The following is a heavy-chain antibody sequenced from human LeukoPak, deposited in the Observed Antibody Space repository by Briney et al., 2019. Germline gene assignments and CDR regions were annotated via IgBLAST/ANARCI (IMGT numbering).Heavy chain of an antibody. V-gene: IGHV3-66*01. CDR2: IYSGGST. J-gene: IGHJ4*02. D-gene: IGHD6-13*01. CDR1: GFTVSSNY. Sequence: GGSLRLSCAASGFTVSSNYMSWVRQAPGRGLEWVSVIYSGGSTYYADSVKGRFTISRDNSKNTLYLQMNSLRAEDTAVYYCARGDIAAAGSFGYWGQGTLVTVSS. CDR3: ARGDIAAAGSFGY.